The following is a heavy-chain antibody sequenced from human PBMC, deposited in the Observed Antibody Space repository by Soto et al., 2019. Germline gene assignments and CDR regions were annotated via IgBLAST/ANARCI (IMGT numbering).Heavy chain of an antibody. CDR1: GGTFSSYA. Sequence: SVKVSCKASGGTFSSYAISWVRQAPGQGLEWMGGIIPIFGTANYAQKFQGRVTITADESTSTAYMELSSLRSEDTAVYYCARRGVGARGDYYGMDVSGQGTTVTVSS. V-gene: IGHV1-69*13. D-gene: IGHD1-26*01. CDR3: ARRGVGARGDYYGMDV. J-gene: IGHJ6*02. CDR2: IIPIFGTA.